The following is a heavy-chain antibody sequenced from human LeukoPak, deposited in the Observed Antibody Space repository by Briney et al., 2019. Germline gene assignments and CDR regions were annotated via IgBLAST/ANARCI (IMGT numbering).Heavy chain of an antibody. V-gene: IGHV1-18*01. D-gene: IGHD3-3*01. CDR2: ISAYNGST. CDR3: ARNYDFWSGSLPFDY. Sequence: ASVKVSCKASGYTFTSYGISWVRQAPGQGLEWMGWISAYNGSTNYAQKLQGRVTMTTDTSTSTAYMELRSLRSDDTAVYYCARNYDFWSGSLPFDYWGQGTPVTVSS. CDR1: GYTFTSYG. J-gene: IGHJ4*02.